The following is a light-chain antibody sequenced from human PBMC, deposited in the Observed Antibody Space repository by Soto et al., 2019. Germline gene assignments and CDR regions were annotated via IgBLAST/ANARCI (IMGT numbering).Light chain of an antibody. CDR1: SSNIGSHT. Sequence: QSVLTQPPSASGTPGQRITISCSGSSSNIGSHTVNWHQQVPGTAPKLLIYGNKIRPSGVPDRFSGSKSGTSASLAITGLQAEDEAEYYCQSFDAGVSGYVFGPGTKLTVL. V-gene: IGLV1-44*01. CDR3: QSFDAGVSGYV. CDR2: GNK. J-gene: IGLJ1*01.